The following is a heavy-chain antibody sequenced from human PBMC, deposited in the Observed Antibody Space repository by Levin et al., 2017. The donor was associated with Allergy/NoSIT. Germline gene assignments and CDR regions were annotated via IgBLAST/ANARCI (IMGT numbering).Heavy chain of an antibody. CDR3: TRLNYTDPLNFNGMDV. J-gene: IGHJ6*02. D-gene: IGHD1-7*01. CDR1: GDSVTRTSSY. V-gene: IGHV4-39*01. CDR2: IHYSGST. Sequence: SETLSLTCSVSGDSVTRTSSYWGWIRQPPGKGLEWIGSIHYSGSTYYNPSLKSRVTVSVDTSKNQFSLRLTSVTAAATAAYYCTRLNYTDPLNFNGMDVGGQGTTVTVSS.